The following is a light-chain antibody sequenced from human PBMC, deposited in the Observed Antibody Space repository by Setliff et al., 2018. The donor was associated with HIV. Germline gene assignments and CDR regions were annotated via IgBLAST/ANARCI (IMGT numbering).Light chain of an antibody. Sequence: QSVLTQSPSVSGAPGQRVTISCTGSSSNIGAGYDVHWYQQLPGTAPKLLIYGNNNRPSGVPDRFSGSKSGTSASLAITGLQAEDEADYYCQSYDSSLSAYVFGSGTKVTVL. J-gene: IGLJ1*01. V-gene: IGLV1-40*01. CDR3: QSYDSSLSAYV. CDR1: SSNIGAGYD. CDR2: GNN.